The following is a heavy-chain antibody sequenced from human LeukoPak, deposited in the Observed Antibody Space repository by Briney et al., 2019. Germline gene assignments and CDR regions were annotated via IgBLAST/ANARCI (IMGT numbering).Heavy chain of an antibody. CDR2: ICDSGGTT. J-gene: IGHJ4*02. Sequence: GGSLRLSCAASGFTFSSYAMSWVRQAPPKGLEWVSSICDSGGTTYYADSVQGRFTISRDNSKNTLYLKMNSLRADDPAVYHCAKRPDYGASPGYFDYWGQGTLVIVSS. CDR3: AKRPDYGASPGYFDY. V-gene: IGHV3-23*01. D-gene: IGHD4-17*01. CDR1: GFTFSSYA.